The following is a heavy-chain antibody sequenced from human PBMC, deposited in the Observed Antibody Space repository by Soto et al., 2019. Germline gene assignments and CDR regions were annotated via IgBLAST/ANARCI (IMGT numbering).Heavy chain of an antibody. V-gene: IGHV4-39*01. J-gene: IGHJ5*02. Sequence: SETLSLTCTVSGGSISTSTYYWGWIRQPPGKGLEWIGTVYYSGSAYYNPSLQSRVTISIDTSTNQFSLYLQMNSLRAEDTAVYYCARGAGIAAASAWGQGTLVTVSS. CDR1: GGSISTSTYY. D-gene: IGHD6-13*01. CDR3: ARGAGIAAASA. CDR2: VYYSGSA.